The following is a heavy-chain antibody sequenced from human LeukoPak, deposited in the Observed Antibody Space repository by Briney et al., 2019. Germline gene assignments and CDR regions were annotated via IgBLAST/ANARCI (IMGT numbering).Heavy chain of an antibody. Sequence: SVKVSCKASGGTFSSYAISWVRQAPGQGLEWMGRIIPILGIANYAQKFQGRVTITADKSTSTAYMELSSLRSEDTAVYYCARATVTRYYFGYWGQGTLVTVSS. D-gene: IGHD4-17*01. CDR3: ARATVTRYYFGY. CDR2: IIPILGIA. V-gene: IGHV1-69*04. CDR1: GGTFSSYA. J-gene: IGHJ4*02.